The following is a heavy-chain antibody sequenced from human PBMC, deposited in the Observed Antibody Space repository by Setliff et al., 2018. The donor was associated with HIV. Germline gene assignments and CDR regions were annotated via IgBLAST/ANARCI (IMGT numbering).Heavy chain of an antibody. CDR3: ARGHYFKDV. CDR1: GFSFSSHA. CDR2: ISDDGRST. Sequence: PGGSLRLSCAASGFSFSSHAMSWVRRAPGKGLEWVAVISDDGRSTHYADSVKGRFSISRDNSKNTLYLQMNSLRAEDTAVYHCARGHYFKDVWGQGTTVTVSS. V-gene: IGHV3-23*01. J-gene: IGHJ6*02. D-gene: IGHD3-22*01.